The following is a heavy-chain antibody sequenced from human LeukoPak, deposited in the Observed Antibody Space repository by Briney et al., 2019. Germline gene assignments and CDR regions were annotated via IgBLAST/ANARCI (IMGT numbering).Heavy chain of an antibody. Sequence: PGGSLRLSCAASGFTFSSYATSWVRQAPGKGLEWVSAISGSGGSTYYADSVKGRFTISRDNSKNTLYLQMNSLRAEDTAVYYCAKGLRRGYSYGSTNYYYGMDVWGQGTTVTVSS. CDR1: GFTFSSYA. J-gene: IGHJ6*02. CDR2: ISGSGGST. V-gene: IGHV3-23*01. CDR3: AKGLRRGYSYGSTNYYYGMDV. D-gene: IGHD5-18*01.